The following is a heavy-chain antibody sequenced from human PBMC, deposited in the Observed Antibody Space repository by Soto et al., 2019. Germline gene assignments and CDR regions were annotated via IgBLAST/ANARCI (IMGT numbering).Heavy chain of an antibody. Sequence: QVQLVQSGAEVKKPGASVKVSCKASGYTFTNYGISWVRQAPGQGLEWMGWISTNSGHTDYAQNLRGRVTMTTDTSTAPGYIELRRLRSGGPAVYFWSRGEFRPLDHWGPGALVTVSS. V-gene: IGHV1-18*04. J-gene: IGHJ4*02. CDR3: SRGEFRPLDH. D-gene: IGHD3-10*01. CDR1: GYTFTNYG. CDR2: ISTNSGHT.